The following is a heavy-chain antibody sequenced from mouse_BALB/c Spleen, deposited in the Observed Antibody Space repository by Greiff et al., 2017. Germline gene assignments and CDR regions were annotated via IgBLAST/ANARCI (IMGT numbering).Heavy chain of an antibody. CDR2: ISSGSSTI. CDR1: GFTFSSFG. Sequence: EVKVVESGGGLVQPGGSRKLSCAASGFTFSSFGMHWVRQAPEQGLEWVAYISSGSSTIYYADTVKGRFTISRDNPKNTLFLQMTSLRSEDTAMYYCARYDYDYAMDYWGQGTSVTVSS. J-gene: IGHJ4*01. D-gene: IGHD2-4*01. CDR3: ARYDYDYAMDY. V-gene: IGHV5-17*02.